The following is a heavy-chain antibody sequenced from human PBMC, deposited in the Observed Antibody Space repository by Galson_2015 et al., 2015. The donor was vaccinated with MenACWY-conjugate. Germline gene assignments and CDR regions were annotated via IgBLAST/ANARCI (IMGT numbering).Heavy chain of an antibody. Sequence: SLRLSCAASGFTLMSYNMNWVRQAPGKGLEWISFIGNSGSPIYYADSVKGRFTISRDNAKNSLFLHMNSLRAEDTAVYYCARGTYRSGSSIRGQGTLVTVSS. J-gene: IGHJ4*02. CDR1: GFTLMSYN. V-gene: IGHV3-48*04. CDR2: IGNSGSPI. D-gene: IGHD6-19*01. CDR3: ARGTYRSGSSI.